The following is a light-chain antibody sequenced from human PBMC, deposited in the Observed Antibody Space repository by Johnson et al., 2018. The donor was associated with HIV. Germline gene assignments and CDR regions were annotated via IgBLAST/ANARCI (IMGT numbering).Light chain of an antibody. Sequence: QSVLTQPPSVSAAPGQKVTVSCSGSNTNIGNDFVSWYQQLPGKAPRLLIYDNNKRPSGIPHRFSGSKSGTSATLGITGLQTVDEADYYCVGWDSSLSGYVFGTGTKVTVL. CDR1: NTNIGNDF. CDR3: VGWDSSLSGYV. V-gene: IGLV1-51*01. J-gene: IGLJ1*01. CDR2: DNN.